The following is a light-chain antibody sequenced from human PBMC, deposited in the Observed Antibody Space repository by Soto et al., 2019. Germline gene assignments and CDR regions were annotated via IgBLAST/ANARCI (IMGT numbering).Light chain of an antibody. CDR2: AAS. V-gene: IGKV1-39*01. J-gene: IGKJ2*01. Sequence: DIQMTQSPSSLSASVGDRFTITCRASQNISDSLNWYQHKPGQAPKLLIYAASSLQSGVPSRFSGSGSETDFTLTISSLQPEDFASYFCQRSWTFGQGTKL. CDR1: QNISDS. CDR3: QRSWT.